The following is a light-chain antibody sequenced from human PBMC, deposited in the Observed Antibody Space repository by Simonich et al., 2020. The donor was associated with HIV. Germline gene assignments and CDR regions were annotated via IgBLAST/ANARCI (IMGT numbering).Light chain of an antibody. J-gene: IGLJ3*02. CDR1: SSNIGSNT. CDR3: AAWDDSLNGWV. Sequence: QSGLTQPPSASGTPGQRVTISDSGSSSNIGSNTVNWYQQFQGTSPKLLTYWNNQRPSGVPDPFSGSKSGTSASLAISGLQSADEADYYCAAWDDSLNGWVFGGGTKLTVV. CDR2: WNN. V-gene: IGLV1-44*01.